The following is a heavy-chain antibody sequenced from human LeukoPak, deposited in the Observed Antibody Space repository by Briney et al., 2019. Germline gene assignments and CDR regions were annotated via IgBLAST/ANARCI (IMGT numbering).Heavy chain of an antibody. CDR3: ARDENYYDSSGYYSGDAFDI. CDR2: ISAYNGNT. CDR1: GYPFSSYY. J-gene: IGHJ3*02. Sequence: GASVTVSCKASGYPFSSYYIHWVRQAPGQGLEWMGWISAYNGNTNYAQKLQGRVTMTTDTSTSTAYMELRSLRSDDTAVYYCARDENYYDSSGYYSGDAFDIWGQGTMVTVSS. D-gene: IGHD3-22*01. V-gene: IGHV1-18*04.